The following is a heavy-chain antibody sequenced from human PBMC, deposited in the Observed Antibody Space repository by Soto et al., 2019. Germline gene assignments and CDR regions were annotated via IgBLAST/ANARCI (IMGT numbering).Heavy chain of an antibody. CDR3: AKRPRALLTFDY. CDR1: GFIFSNNV. V-gene: IGHV3-23*04. D-gene: IGHD1-26*01. J-gene: IGHJ4*02. CDR2: ISDSGGTS. Sequence: EVQLVDSGGGLVQPGGSLSPSCAAPGFIFSNNVITWFRQPPGKGLEWVSSISDSGGTSYYADSVKGRFTISRDNSKNTLYLQMNSLRAEDTAIYYCAKRPRALLTFDYWGQGTLVTVSS.